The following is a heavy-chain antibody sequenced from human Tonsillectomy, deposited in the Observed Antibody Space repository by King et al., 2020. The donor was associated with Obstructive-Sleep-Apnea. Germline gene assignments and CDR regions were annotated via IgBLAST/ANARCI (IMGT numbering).Heavy chain of an antibody. CDR2: ISYDGSNK. CDR1: GFIFHSYA. J-gene: IGHJ6*02. V-gene: IGHV3-30-3*01. CDR3: VRDGGTSWYRNYFFGMDV. D-gene: IGHD2-2*02. Sequence: QVQLVESGGGVVQPGRSLRLSCAGSGFIFHSYAMYWVRQAPGKGLEWMAVISYDGSNKYYSDSVKGRFTISRDNSKNTLYLQMNSLRLEDTAVYYCVRDGGTSWYRNYFFGMDVWGQGTRVTVSS.